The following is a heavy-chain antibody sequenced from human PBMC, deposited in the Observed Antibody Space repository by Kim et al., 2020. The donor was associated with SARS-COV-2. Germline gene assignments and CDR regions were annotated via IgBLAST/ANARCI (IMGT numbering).Heavy chain of an antibody. Sequence: GGSLRLSCAASGFTFSSYGMHWVRLAPGKGLEWVAVISYDGSNKYYADSVKGRFTISRDNSKNTLYLQMNSLRAEDTAVYYCAKDRGTGYYYYGMDVWGQGTTVTVSS. CDR1: GFTFSSYG. D-gene: IGHD1-1*01. CDR2: ISYDGSNK. CDR3: AKDRGTGYYYYGMDV. J-gene: IGHJ6*02. V-gene: IGHV3-30*18.